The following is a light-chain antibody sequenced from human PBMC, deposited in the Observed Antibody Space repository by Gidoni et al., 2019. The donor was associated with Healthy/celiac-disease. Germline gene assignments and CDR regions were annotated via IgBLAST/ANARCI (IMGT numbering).Light chain of an antibody. CDR1: ALPKQY. CDR2: KDS. V-gene: IGLV3-25*03. J-gene: IGLJ2*01. Sequence: YELTQPPSVSVYPGQTAMITCSGDALPKQYAYWYQQKPGQAPVLVIYKDSERPSGIPERFSGSSSGTTVTLTISGVQAEDEADYYCQSADSSGTYVVFGGGTKLTVL. CDR3: QSADSSGTYVV.